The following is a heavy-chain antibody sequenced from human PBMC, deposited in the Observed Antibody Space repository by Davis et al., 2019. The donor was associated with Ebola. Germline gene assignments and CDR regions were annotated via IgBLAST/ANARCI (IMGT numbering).Heavy chain of an antibody. CDR3: ARDGAVAKLFDY. CDR2: INPSGGST. D-gene: IGHD6-19*01. J-gene: IGHJ4*02. Sequence: ASVKVSCKASGYTFSRYDINWVRQAPGQGLEWMGIINPSGGSTSYAQKFQGRVTMTRDTSTSTVYMELSSLRSEDTAVYYCARDGAVAKLFDYWGQGTLVTVSS. CDR1: GYTFSRYD. V-gene: IGHV1-46*01.